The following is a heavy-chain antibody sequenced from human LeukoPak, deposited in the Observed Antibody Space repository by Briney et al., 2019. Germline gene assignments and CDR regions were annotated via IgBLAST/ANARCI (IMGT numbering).Heavy chain of an antibody. CDR2: ISYTGTT. Sequence: SETLSLTCTVSSDSISSYYWNWIRQPPGKGLECIGYISYTGTTHYNPSLKSRVTISVATSKNQFSLKLRSVTAADTAVYYCARSTTVVRFDPWGQGTLVTVSS. CDR1: SDSISSYY. J-gene: IGHJ5*02. D-gene: IGHD4-23*01. CDR3: ARSTTVVRFDP. V-gene: IGHV4-59*01.